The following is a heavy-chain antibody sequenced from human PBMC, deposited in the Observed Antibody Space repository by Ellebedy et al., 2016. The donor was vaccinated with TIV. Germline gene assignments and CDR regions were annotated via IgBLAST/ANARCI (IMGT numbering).Heavy chain of an antibody. CDR2: IYPGDSDT. J-gene: IGHJ2*01. Sequence: GESLKISXKCSGYSFTSYWIGWVRQMPGKGLEWMGIIYPGDSDTRYSPSFQGQVTISADKSIRTAYLQWSSLKASDTAMYYCARHPFGSSSYWYCDLWGRGTLVTVSS. D-gene: IGHD6-13*01. V-gene: IGHV5-51*01. CDR3: ARHPFGSSSYWYCDL. CDR1: GYSFTSYW.